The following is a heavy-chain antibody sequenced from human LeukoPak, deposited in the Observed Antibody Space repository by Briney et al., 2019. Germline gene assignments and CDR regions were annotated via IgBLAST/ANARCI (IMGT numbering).Heavy chain of an antibody. V-gene: IGHV3-30-3*01. CDR3: ARSGLRWLQFSDY. CDR1: GFTFSSYS. Sequence: PGRSLRLSCAASGFTFSSYSMHWVRQAPGKGLEWVAVISYDGSNKYYADSVKGRFTISRDNSKNTLYLQMNSLRAEDTAVYYCARSGLRWLQFSDYWGQGTLVTVSS. J-gene: IGHJ4*02. CDR2: ISYDGSNK. D-gene: IGHD5-24*01.